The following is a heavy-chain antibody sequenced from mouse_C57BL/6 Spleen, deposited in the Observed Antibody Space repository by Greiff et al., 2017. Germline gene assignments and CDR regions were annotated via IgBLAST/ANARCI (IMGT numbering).Heavy chain of an antibody. V-gene: IGHV1-59*01. D-gene: IGHD1-1*01. CDR3: ARRAIYYYGSSGYFDV. CDR1: GYTFTSYW. Sequence: VQLQQPGAELVRPGTSVKLSCKASGYTFTSYWMHWVKQRPGQGLEWIGVIDPSDSYTNYNQKFKGKATLTVDTSSSTAYMQLSSLTSEDSAVYYCARRAIYYYGSSGYFDVWGTGTTVTVSS. J-gene: IGHJ1*03. CDR2: IDPSDSYT.